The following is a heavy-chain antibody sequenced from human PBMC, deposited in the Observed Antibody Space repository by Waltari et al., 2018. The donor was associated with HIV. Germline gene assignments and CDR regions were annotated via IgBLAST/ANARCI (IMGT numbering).Heavy chain of an antibody. CDR1: GFSFSDYA. J-gene: IGHJ6*02. V-gene: IGHV3-48*02. CDR3: ARDTLNLYFGLDV. Sequence: EVQLVESGGGLVQPGRSLRLSCAASGFSFSDYAMSWVRQAPGKGLEWISYISSSSSNIKYADSVKGLFTISRDNTKRSLDLHMNNLRDEDTAVYFWARDTLNLYFGLDVWGQGTTVSVSS. CDR2: ISSSSSNI.